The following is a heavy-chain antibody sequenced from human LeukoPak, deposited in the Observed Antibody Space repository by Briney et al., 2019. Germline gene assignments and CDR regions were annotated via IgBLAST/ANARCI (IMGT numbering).Heavy chain of an antibody. J-gene: IGHJ4*02. Sequence: SETLSLTCAVYGGSFSGYYWSWIRQPPGKGLEWIGEINHSGSTNYNPSLKSRVTISVDTSKNQFSLKLSSVTAADTAVYYCARRIQLWFLSRYYFDYWGQGTLVTLSS. CDR1: GGSFSGYY. CDR3: ARRIQLWFLSRYYFDY. CDR2: INHSGST. V-gene: IGHV4-34*01. D-gene: IGHD5-18*01.